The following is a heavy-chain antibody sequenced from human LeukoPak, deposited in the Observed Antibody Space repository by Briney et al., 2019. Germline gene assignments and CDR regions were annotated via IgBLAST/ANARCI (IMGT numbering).Heavy chain of an antibody. V-gene: IGHV3-48*04. CDR1: GFIFSSYT. Sequence: GGSLRLSCAVSGFIFSSYTMNWVRQAPGQGLEWVSYISKDSKTIYYAESVKGRFTISRDNAQNSLYLQMNSLRPEDTAVYYCARLNGIALAGNWTSQDDSWGQGTLVTVSS. D-gene: IGHD6-19*01. J-gene: IGHJ4*02. CDR3: ARLNGIALAGNWTSQDDS. CDR2: ISKDSKTI.